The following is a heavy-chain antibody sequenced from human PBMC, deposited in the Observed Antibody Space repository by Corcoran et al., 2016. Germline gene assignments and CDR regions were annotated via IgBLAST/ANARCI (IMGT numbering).Heavy chain of an antibody. Sequence: QVQLVESGGGVVQPGRSLRLSCAASGFTFSSYGMHWVRQAPGKGLEWVAVISYDGSNKYYADSVKVRFTISRDNSKNTLYLQMNSLSAEETAVYYCAKVVMSRGYKWNWFDPWGQGTLVT. CDR2: ISYDGSNK. D-gene: IGHD1-1*01. CDR1: GFTFSSYG. CDR3: AKVVMSRGYKWNWFDP. V-gene: IGHV3-30*18. J-gene: IGHJ5*02.